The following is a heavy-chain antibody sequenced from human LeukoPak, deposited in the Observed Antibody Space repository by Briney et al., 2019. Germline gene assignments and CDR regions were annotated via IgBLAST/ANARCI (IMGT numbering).Heavy chain of an antibody. CDR3: ARGWGYYGSGSYYNVSWFDP. CDR1: GGSISSGGYY. Sequence: SETLSLTCTVSGGSISSGGYYWSWIRQHPGKGLEWIGYIYYSGSTYYNPSLKSRVTISVDTSKNQFSLKLSSVTAADTAVYYRARGWGYYGSGSYYNVSWFDPWGQGTLVTVSS. CDR2: IYYSGST. V-gene: IGHV4-31*03. J-gene: IGHJ5*02. D-gene: IGHD3-10*01.